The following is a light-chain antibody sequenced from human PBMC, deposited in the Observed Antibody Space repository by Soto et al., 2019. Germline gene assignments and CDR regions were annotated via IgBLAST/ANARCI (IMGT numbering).Light chain of an antibody. Sequence: EVELTQSPATLSVSPGERVTLSCRASQFIVNRLAWYQQKPGQAPRLLLSGASSRAPGIPARFSGSASEKEFTLTITSLQSEDVGFYCCHQYYNWPPQYTFGQGTKLQI. CDR3: HQYYNWPPQYT. V-gene: IGKV3-15*01. CDR2: GAS. J-gene: IGKJ2*01. CDR1: QFIVNR.